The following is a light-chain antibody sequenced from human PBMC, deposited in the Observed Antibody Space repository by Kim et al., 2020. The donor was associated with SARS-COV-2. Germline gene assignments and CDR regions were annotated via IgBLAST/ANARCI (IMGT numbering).Light chain of an antibody. CDR1: SLRNYY. V-gene: IGLV3-19*01. J-gene: IGLJ2*01. CDR3: QSRNSGGNVV. Sequence: SSELTQDPAVSVALGQTVRITCQGDSLRNYYATWYQQKPRQAPVLVISGRNNRPSGIPDRFSGSTSGNTASLTISGAQAEDEADFYCQSRNSGGNVVFGGGTQLTVL. CDR2: GRN.